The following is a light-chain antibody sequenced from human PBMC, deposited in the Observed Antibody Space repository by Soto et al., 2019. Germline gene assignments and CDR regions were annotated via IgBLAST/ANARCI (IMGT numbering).Light chain of an antibody. CDR3: QQYNSYSLIT. Sequence: DIQMTQSPSTLSASVGDRVTLTCRASQNINSWLAWYQQKPGKAPNLLIYKASSLETGVPSRFSGSGSGTEFTLTISSLQPDDFATYYCQQYNSYSLITFGQGTRLEIK. J-gene: IGKJ5*01. CDR2: KAS. V-gene: IGKV1-5*03. CDR1: QNINSW.